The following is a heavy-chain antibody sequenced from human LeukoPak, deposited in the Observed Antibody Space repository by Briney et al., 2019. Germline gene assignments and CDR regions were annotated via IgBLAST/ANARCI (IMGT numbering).Heavy chain of an antibody. CDR2: ISSSGSTI. Sequence: GGSLRLSCEASGFTFSSYEMNWVRQAPGKGLEWVSYISSSGSTIYYADSVKGRFTISRDNAKNSLYLQMNRLRAEDTAVYYCARGGIVVVPAAEGFDYWGQGTLVTVSS. D-gene: IGHD2-2*01. V-gene: IGHV3-48*03. CDR3: ARGGIVVVPAAEGFDY. CDR1: GFTFSSYE. J-gene: IGHJ4*02.